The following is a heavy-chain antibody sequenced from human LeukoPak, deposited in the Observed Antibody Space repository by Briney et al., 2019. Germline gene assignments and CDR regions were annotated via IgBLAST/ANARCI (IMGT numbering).Heavy chain of an antibody. Sequence: SGTLSLTCTVSCDSISTFYWSWIRQPPGKGLEWIGYIYYGASDNYNPSLKSRVTISLDRPKNRFSLKLTSVTAADTAVYYCARRGTDNYFDSWGHGTLVTVSS. J-gene: IGHJ4*01. CDR2: IYYGASD. V-gene: IGHV4-59*08. CDR1: CDSISTFY. CDR3: ARRGTDNYFDS.